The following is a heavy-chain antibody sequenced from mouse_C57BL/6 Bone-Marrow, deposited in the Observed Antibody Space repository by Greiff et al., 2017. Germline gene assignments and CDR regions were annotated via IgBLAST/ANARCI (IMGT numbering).Heavy chain of an antibody. V-gene: IGHV5-17*01. CDR3: ARGVGYAMDY. J-gene: IGHJ4*01. CDR2: ISSGSSTI. Sequence: EVKLVESGGGLVKPGGSLKLSCAASGFTFSDYGMHWVRHAPEKGLGWVAYISSGSSTIYYADPVKGRFTISRDNAKNTLFLQMTSLRSEDTARYYCARGVGYAMDYWGQGTSVTVSA. CDR1: GFTFSDYG.